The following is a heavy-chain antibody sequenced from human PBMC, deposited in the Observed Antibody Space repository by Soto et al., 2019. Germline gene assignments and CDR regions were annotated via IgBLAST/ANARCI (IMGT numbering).Heavy chain of an antibody. Sequence: DEQLVESGGGLVQPGGSLRLSCEASAFSFSSYDMFWVRQVTGKSLEWISSIDTAGDTSYRDSVRGRFTISRENAKSSMYLQMNSLRAGDRAVYYCARWTGGLGFFLDVWRKGTTVIVSS. D-gene: IGHD3-16*01. CDR2: IDTAGDT. V-gene: IGHV3-13*01. CDR3: ARWTGGLGFFLDV. CDR1: AFSFSSYD. J-gene: IGHJ6*03.